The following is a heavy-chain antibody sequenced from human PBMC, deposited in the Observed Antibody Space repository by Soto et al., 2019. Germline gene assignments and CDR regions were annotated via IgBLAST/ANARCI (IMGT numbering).Heavy chain of an antibody. CDR3: ARHWGGDIVVVPAATTDAGMDV. CDR2: IYPGDSDT. D-gene: IGHD2-2*01. J-gene: IGHJ6*02. Sequence: PGESLKISCKGSGYSFTSYWIGWVRQMPGKGLKWMGIIYPGDSDTRYSPTFQGQVTISADKSISTAYLQWSSLKASDTAMYYCARHWGGDIVVVPAATTDAGMDVWGQGTTVTVSS. V-gene: IGHV5-51*01. CDR1: GYSFTSYW.